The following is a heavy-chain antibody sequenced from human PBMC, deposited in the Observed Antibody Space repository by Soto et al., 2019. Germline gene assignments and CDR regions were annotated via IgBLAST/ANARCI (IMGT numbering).Heavy chain of an antibody. V-gene: IGHV4-30-4*01. D-gene: IGHD4-17*01. J-gene: IGHJ6*01. CDR1: AGSISSGDYY. CDR2: IYYSGST. CDR3: ERLAGLCRSQGCQGDYVVDV. Sequence: SETLSLTCTVSAGSISSGDYYWSWIRQPPGKGLEWIGYIYYSGSTYYNPSLKSRVTISVDTSKNQFSLRLTSVTAADTGVYYCERLAGLCRSQGCQGDYVVDVWGQGTTVSVSS.